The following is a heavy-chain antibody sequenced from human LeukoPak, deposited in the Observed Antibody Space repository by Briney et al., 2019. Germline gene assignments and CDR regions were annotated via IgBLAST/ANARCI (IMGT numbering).Heavy chain of an antibody. Sequence: GGSLRLSCAAPGLTFSSYSMNWVRQAPGKGLEWVANVNRDGNEKHYVDSVEGRFTISRDNAKNSLYLQMNSLRNEDTAVYYCVRDDGNRTGSTYFDAFDIWGRGTLVTVSS. CDR3: VRDDGNRTGSTYFDAFDI. CDR2: VNRDGNEK. D-gene: IGHD3-9*01. J-gene: IGHJ3*02. V-gene: IGHV3-7*03. CDR1: GLTFSSYS.